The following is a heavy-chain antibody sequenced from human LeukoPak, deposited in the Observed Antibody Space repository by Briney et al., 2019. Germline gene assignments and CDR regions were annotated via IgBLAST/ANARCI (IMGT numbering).Heavy chain of an antibody. CDR1: GGSISSYY. V-gene: IGHV4-4*07. CDR3: ARDGGLSAAPSPWFDP. J-gene: IGHJ5*02. CDR2: IYTSGST. Sequence: SETLSLTCTVSGGSISSYYWSWIRQPAGKGLEWIGRIYTSGSTNYNPSLKSRVTMSVDTSKNQFSLKLSSVTAADTAVYYCARDGGLSAAPSPWFDPWGQGTLVTVSS. D-gene: IGHD3-16*02.